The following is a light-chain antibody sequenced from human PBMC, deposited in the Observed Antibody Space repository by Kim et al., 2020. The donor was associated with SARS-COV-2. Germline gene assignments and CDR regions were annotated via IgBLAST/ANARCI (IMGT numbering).Light chain of an antibody. CDR1: QSVSSY. Sequence: LARGERATLSCRASQSVSSYLAWYQQKPGQAPRLLIYDASNRATGIPARFSGSGSGTDFTLTISSLEPEDFAVYYCQQRSNWPPYTFGQGTKLEI. J-gene: IGKJ2*01. V-gene: IGKV3-11*01. CDR3: QQRSNWPPYT. CDR2: DAS.